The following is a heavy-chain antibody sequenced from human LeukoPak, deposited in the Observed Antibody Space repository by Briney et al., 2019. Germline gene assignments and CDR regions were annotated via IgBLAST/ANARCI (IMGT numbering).Heavy chain of an antibody. D-gene: IGHD6-19*01. CDR3: VKDGGGWSFDH. Sequence: GGSLRLSCAVSGFTFSNYGMHWVRQAPGKGLEWVAFIAYDGSITYYADSLKGRSNISRDNSKNTLSLQMSSLGPEDTAVYYCVKDGGGWSFDHWGQGMLVTVSS. CDR1: GFTFSNYG. CDR2: IAYDGSIT. V-gene: IGHV3-30*18. J-gene: IGHJ4*02.